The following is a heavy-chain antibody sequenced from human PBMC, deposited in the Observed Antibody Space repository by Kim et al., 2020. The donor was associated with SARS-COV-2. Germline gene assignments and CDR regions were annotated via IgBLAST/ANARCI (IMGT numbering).Heavy chain of an antibody. D-gene: IGHD3-22*01. CDR2: ISGSGGST. Sequence: GGSLRLSCAASGFTFSSYAMSWVRQAPGKGLEWVSAISGSGGSTYYADSVKGRFTISRDNSKNTLYLQMNSLRAEDTAVYYCAKARNYYDSSGYTTGDGMDVWGQGTTVTVSS. CDR1: GFTFSSYA. CDR3: AKARNYYDSSGYTTGDGMDV. J-gene: IGHJ6*02. V-gene: IGHV3-23*01.